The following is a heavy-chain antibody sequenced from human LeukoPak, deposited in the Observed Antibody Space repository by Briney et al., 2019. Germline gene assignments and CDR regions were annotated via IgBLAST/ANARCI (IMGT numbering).Heavy chain of an antibody. V-gene: IGHV1-2*02. D-gene: IGHD6-6*01. J-gene: IGHJ4*02. CDR1: GYTFTSYG. Sequence: ASAKVSCKASGYTFTSYGISWVRQAPGQGLEWMGWINPNSGGTNYAQKFQGRVTMTRDTSISTAYMELSRLRSDDTAVYYCARETNEGEYSSSWNDYWGQGTLVTVSS. CDR3: ARETNEGEYSSSWNDY. CDR2: INPNSGGT.